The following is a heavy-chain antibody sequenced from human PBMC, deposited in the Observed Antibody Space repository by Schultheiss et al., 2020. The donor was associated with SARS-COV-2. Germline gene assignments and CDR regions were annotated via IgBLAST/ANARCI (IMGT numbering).Heavy chain of an antibody. CDR2: ISYDGSNK. D-gene: IGHD6-13*01. CDR1: VFTFSSYG. CDR3: AKGPGIAAAGFDY. J-gene: IGHJ4*02. Sequence: GGSLRLSCAASVFTFSSYGMHWVRQAPGKGLEWVAVISYDGSNKYYADSVKGRFTISRDNSKNTLYLQMNSLRAEDTAVYYCAKGPGIAAAGFDYWGQGTLVTVSS. V-gene: IGHV3-30*18.